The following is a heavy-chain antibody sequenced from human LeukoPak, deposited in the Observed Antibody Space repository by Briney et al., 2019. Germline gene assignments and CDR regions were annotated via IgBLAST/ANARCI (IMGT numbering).Heavy chain of an antibody. J-gene: IGHJ6*02. CDR1: GGSFSGYY. Sequence: PSETLSLTCAVYGGSFSGYYWSWIRQPPGKGLEWIGEINHSGSTNYNPSLKSRVTISVDTSKNQFSLKLSSVTAADTAVYYCARTECSSTSCSTRAYYYYGMDVWGQGTTVTVSS. CDR3: ARTECSSTSCSTRAYYYYGMDV. D-gene: IGHD2-2*01. V-gene: IGHV4-34*01. CDR2: INHSGST.